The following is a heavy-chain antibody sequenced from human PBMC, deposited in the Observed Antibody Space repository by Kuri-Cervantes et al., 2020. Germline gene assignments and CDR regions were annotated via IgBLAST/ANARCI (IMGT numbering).Heavy chain of an antibody. V-gene: IGHV3-30*03. Sequence: GESLKISCAASGFTFSSYGMHWVRQAPGKGLEWVAVISYDGSNKYYADSVKGRFTISRDNAKNLLFVQMNSLRVEDTAVYFCARGHYGMDVWGQGTTVTVSS. CDR2: ISYDGSNK. J-gene: IGHJ6*02. CDR1: GFTFSSYG. CDR3: ARGHYGMDV.